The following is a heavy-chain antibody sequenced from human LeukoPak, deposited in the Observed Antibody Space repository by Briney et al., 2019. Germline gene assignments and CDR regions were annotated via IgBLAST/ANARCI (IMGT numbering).Heavy chain of an antibody. CDR3: ARGGLSSSGCDF. V-gene: IGHV1-18*01. CDR1: GFTFTSYY. J-gene: IGHJ4*02. CDR2: ISAYNGNT. Sequence: ASVRVSCKTSGFTFTSYYFTWVRQAPGQGAEWMGWISAYNGNTNYAQKFRGRVTMTTDTSTSTVYMELRSLTSDDTAVYYCARGGLSSSGCDFWGPGTLVSVSS. D-gene: IGHD6-19*01.